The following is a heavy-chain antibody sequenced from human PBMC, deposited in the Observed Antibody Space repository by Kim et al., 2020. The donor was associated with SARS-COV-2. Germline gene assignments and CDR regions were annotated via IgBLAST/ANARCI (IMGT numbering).Heavy chain of an antibody. CDR3: ARLLEWLVMDY. V-gene: IGHV4-39*01. Sequence: SETLSLTCTVSGGSISSSSYYWGWIRQPPGKGLEWIGSIYYSGSTYYNPSLKSRVTISVDTSKNQFSLKLSSVTAADTAVYYCARLLEWLVMDYWGQGTLVTVSS. CDR1: GGSISSSSYY. D-gene: IGHD6-19*01. J-gene: IGHJ4*02. CDR2: IYYSGST.